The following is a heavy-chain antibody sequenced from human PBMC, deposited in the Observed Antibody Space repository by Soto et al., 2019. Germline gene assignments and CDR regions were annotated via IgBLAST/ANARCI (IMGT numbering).Heavy chain of an antibody. CDR1: GGSISSGDYY. CDR2: IYYSGST. V-gene: IGHV4-30-4*01. J-gene: IGHJ3*02. CDR3: ARDPVVTEALSAAFDI. Sequence: SETLSLTCTVSGGSISSGDYYWSWIRQPPGKGLEWIGYIYYSGSTYYNPSLKSRVTISVDTSKNQFSLKLSSVTAADTAVYYCARDPVVTEALSAAFDIWGQGTMVTVSS. D-gene: IGHD2-21*02.